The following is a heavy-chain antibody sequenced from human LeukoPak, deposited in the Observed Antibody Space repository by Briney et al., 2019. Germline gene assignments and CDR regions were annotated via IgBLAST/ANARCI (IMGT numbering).Heavy chain of an antibody. J-gene: IGHJ4*02. CDR1: GFTFSQYG. CDR3: ASLGATTLDY. V-gene: IGHV3-53*01. CDR2: IYSGGST. Sequence: GGSLRLSCAASGFTFSQYGMSWVRQAPGKGLEWVSVIYSGGSTYYADSVKGRFTISRDNSKNTLYLQMNSLRAEDTAVYYCASLGATTLDYWGQGTLVTVSS. D-gene: IGHD1-26*01.